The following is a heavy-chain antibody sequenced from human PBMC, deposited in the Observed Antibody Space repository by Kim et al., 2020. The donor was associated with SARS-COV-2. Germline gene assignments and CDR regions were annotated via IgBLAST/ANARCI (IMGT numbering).Heavy chain of an antibody. Sequence: ASVKVSCKASGYTFTSYGISWVRQAPGQGLEWMGWISAYNGNTNYAQKLQGRVTMTTDTSTSTAYMELRSLRSDDTAVYYCARCLYYDSSGYYSGPDYWGQGTLVTVSS. CDR2: ISAYNGNT. J-gene: IGHJ4*02. D-gene: IGHD3-22*01. V-gene: IGHV1-18*04. CDR3: ARCLYYDSSGYYSGPDY. CDR1: GYTFTSYG.